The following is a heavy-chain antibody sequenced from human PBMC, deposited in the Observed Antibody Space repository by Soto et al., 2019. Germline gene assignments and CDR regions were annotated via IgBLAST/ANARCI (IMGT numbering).Heavy chain of an antibody. CDR3: ARDNGYGMDV. Sequence: GTLLVSCSASGFTFSSYSMNWVRQAPGKGLEWVSSISSSSSYIYYADSVKGRFTISRDNAKNSLYLQMNSLRDEDTAVYYCARDNGYGMDVWGQGTKVTVYS. CDR1: GFTFSSYS. CDR2: ISSSSSYI. V-gene: IGHV3-21*01. J-gene: IGHJ6*02.